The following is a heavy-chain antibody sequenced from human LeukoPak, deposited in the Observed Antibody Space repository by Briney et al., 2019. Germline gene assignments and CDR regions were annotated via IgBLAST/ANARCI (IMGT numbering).Heavy chain of an antibody. J-gene: IGHJ6*02. D-gene: IGHD4-17*01. CDR1: GFTFSHSS. CDR3: ARDRVDFGDWSRYYHYGMDV. CDR2: ISSTSRDT. Sequence: GGSLRLSCAAFGFTFSHSSINWVRQAPGKGLEWVAGISSTSRDTYYAGSVKGRFTISRDNAKKSLYLQMSSLRGEDTAVYYCARDRVDFGDWSRYYHYGMDVWGQGTTVTVTS. V-gene: IGHV3-21*01.